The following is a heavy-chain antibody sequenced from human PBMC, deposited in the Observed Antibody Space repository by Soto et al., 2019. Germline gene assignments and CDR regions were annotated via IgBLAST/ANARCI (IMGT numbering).Heavy chain of an antibody. CDR3: GGQDYGAKGYYFEN. CDR2: IYYIGNT. J-gene: IGHJ4*01. D-gene: IGHD4-17*01. V-gene: IGHV4-39*01. CDR1: NGSISSRSSY. Sequence: QLQLQESGSGLVKPSETLSLTCIVSNGSISSRSSYWGWIRQTPGKGLEWIGSIYYIGNTYYNPSLKSRVTISIDTSKTQFSLTMHSVTAADTAVYFCGGQDYGAKGYYFENCG.